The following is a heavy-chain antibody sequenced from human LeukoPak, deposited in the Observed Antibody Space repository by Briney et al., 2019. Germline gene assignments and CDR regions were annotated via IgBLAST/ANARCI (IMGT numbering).Heavy chain of an antibody. J-gene: IGHJ4*02. CDR2: INHSGST. D-gene: IGHD1-26*01. Sequence: SETLSLTCAVYGGSFSGYYWSWIRQPPGKGLEWIGEINHSGSTNYNPSLKSRVTISVDTSKNQFSLKLSSVTAADTAVYYCARPIPGGYSGSYSSWGQGTLVTVSS. CDR3: ARPIPGGYSGSYSS. CDR1: GGSFSGYY. V-gene: IGHV4-34*01.